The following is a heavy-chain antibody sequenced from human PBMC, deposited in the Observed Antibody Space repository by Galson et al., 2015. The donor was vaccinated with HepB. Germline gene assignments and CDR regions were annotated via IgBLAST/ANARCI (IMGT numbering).Heavy chain of an antibody. Sequence: SLRLSCAASGFTFSSYSTNWVRQAPGKGLEWVSSISSSGSYIYYADSVKGRFTISRDNAKNSLYLQMNSLRAEDTAVYYCARLGYCGGGSCYFSDYWGQGTLVTVSS. D-gene: IGHD2-15*01. CDR1: GFTFSSYS. CDR2: ISSSGSYI. CDR3: ARLGYCGGGSCYFSDY. J-gene: IGHJ4*02. V-gene: IGHV3-21*01.